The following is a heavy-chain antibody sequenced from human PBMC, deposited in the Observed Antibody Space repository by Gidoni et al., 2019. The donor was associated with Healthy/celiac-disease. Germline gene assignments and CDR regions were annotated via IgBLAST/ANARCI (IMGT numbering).Heavy chain of an antibody. J-gene: IGHJ6*03. CDR3: ARDGYYYDSSGYHPTRSYYYYYMDV. CDR2: ISSSGSTI. V-gene: IGHV3-11*01. D-gene: IGHD3-22*01. CDR1: GFTFSAYY. Sequence: QVQLVESGGGVVTPGGSLRLSCAASGFTFSAYYMSWIRHAPGKGLAWVSYISSSGSTIYYADSVKGRFTISRDNAKNSLYLPMNSLRAEDTAGYYCARDGYYYDSSGYHPTRSYYYYYMDVWGKGTTVTVSS.